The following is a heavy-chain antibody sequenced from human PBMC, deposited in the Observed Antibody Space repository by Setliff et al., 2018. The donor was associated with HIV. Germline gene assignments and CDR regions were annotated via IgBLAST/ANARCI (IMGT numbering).Heavy chain of an antibody. CDR3: ARENYDILTGYYDY. Sequence: PGGSLRLSCAASGFTFSTYWMNWVRQAPGKGLVWVSRINSDGSSTGHADSVKGRFTISRDNAKNTVYLQMNSLRAEDTAVYYCARENYDILTGYYDYWGQGALVTVSS. J-gene: IGHJ4*02. CDR1: GFTFSTYW. V-gene: IGHV3-74*01. CDR2: INSDGSST. D-gene: IGHD3-9*01.